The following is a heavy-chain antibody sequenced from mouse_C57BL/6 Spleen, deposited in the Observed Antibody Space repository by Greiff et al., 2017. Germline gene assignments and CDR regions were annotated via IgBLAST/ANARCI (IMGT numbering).Heavy chain of an antibody. CDR1: GFTFSDYG. D-gene: IGHD4-1*01. CDR3: ARRWDGWYFDV. Sequence: EVQLVESGGGLVKPGGSLKLSCAASGFTFSDYGMHWVRQAPEKGLEWVAYISSGSSTIYYADTVKGRFTISRDNAKNTLFLQMTSLRSEDTAMYYCARRWDGWYFDVWGTGTTVTVSS. J-gene: IGHJ1*03. CDR2: ISSGSSTI. V-gene: IGHV5-17*01.